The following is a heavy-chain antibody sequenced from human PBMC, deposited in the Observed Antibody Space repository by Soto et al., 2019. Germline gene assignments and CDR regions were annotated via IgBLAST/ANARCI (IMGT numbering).Heavy chain of an antibody. D-gene: IGHD3-22*01. J-gene: IGHJ5*02. Sequence: YCKGSAYTFTGYVMVGVRPSTGQGLEWMGWISAYSGSTNYAQKLQGRVTMTRDTSISTAYMELSRLRSDDTAVYYCARDRYYDRSGSANWSDPWGQGTLVPVSS. CDR2: ISAYSGST. CDR1: AYTFTGYV. CDR3: ARDRYYDRSGSANWSDP. V-gene: IGHV1-18*01.